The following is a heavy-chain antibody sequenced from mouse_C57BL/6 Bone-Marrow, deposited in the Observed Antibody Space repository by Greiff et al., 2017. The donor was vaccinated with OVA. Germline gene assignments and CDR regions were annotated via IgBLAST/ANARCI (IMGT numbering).Heavy chain of an antibody. Sequence: VQLQQPGAELVKPGASVTLSCKASGYTFTSYWMHWVKQRPGQGLEWIGMIHPNSGSTNYNEKFKSKATLTVDKSSSTAYMQLSSMTSEDSAVYYCARRGQLRSWFAYWGQGTLVTVSA. CDR3: ARRGQLRSWFAY. D-gene: IGHD3-2*02. CDR2: IHPNSGST. J-gene: IGHJ3*01. CDR1: GYTFTSYW. V-gene: IGHV1-64*01.